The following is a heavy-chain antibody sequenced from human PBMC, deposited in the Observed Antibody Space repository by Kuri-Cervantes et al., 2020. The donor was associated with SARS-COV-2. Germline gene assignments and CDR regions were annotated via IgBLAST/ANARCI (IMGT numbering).Heavy chain of an antibody. V-gene: IGHV3-23*01. CDR3: AKDHDRTSFDY. J-gene: IGHJ4*02. Sequence: GESLKISCAASGFTFSRCCMKWVRQAPGKGLEWVSAISGSGGSTYYADSVKGRFTISRDNSKNTLYLQMNSLRAEDTAVYYCAKDHDRTSFDYWGQGTLVTVSS. CDR2: ISGSGGST. D-gene: IGHD3-3*01. CDR1: GFTFSRCC.